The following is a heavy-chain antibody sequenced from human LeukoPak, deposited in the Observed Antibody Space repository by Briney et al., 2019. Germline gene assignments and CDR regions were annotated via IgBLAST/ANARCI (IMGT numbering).Heavy chain of an antibody. CDR3: AKVAPLGDGDFWYFDL. D-gene: IGHD4-17*01. J-gene: IGHJ2*01. CDR1: GLIFSSYG. V-gene: IGHV3-23*01. Sequence: GGSLRLSCTASGLIFSSYGMSWVRQAPGKGLEWVSAISASGGRTNYAGSVKGRFTISSDNSKNTLYLQMNSLRADDTAVYYCAKVAPLGDGDFWYFDLWGRGTLVTVSS. CDR2: ISASGGRT.